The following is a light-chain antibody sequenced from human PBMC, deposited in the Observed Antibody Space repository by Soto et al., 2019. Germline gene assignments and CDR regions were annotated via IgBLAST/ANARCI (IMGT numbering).Light chain of an antibody. J-gene: IGKJ2*01. CDR3: QQYYSTLPYT. CDR2: WAS. V-gene: IGKV4-1*01. CDR1: QSVFYSSNNKNY. Sequence: IVMTQSPDSLAVSLGERATINCKSSQSVFYSSNNKNYLAWYRQKPGQPPKLPIYWASIRESGVPDRISGSGSGTDFTLTISSLQAEDVAVYYCQQYYSTLPYTFGQGTKLEIK.